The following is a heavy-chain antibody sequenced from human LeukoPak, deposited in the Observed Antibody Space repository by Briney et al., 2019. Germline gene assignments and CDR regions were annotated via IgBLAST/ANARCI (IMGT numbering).Heavy chain of an antibody. CDR3: VLAPNSNWFDF. D-gene: IGHD2-8*01. V-gene: IGHV4-59*12. CDR1: GDSIRGFY. Sequence: SSETLSLTCSVSGDSIRGFYWNWIWQSPEKGLGWIAVTHYSGTTNYNPSLKSRVTISIDTSRQQFFLKLSSVTAADTAVYYCVLAPNSNWFDFWGQGTRVTVSS. J-gene: IGHJ5*01. CDR2: THYSGTT.